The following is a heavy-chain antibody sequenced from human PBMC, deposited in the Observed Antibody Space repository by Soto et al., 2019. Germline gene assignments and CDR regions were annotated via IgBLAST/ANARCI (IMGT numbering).Heavy chain of an antibody. CDR2: ISYDGSNK. Sequence: QVQLVESGGGVVQPGRSLRLSCAASGFTFSSYGMHWVCQAPGKGLEWVAVISYDGSNKYYADSVKGRFTISRDNSKNTLYLQMNSLRAEDTAVYYCAKEGLESPSIDYWGQGTLVTVSS. D-gene: IGHD1-1*01. J-gene: IGHJ4*02. CDR3: AKEGLESPSIDY. CDR1: GFTFSSYG. V-gene: IGHV3-30*18.